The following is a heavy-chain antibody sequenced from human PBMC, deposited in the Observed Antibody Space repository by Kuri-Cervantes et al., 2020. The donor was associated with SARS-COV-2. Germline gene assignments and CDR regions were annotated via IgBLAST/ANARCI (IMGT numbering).Heavy chain of an antibody. CDR2: INPSGGST. CDR1: GYTFTSYY. V-gene: IGHV1-46*01. J-gene: IGHJ3*01. CDR3: ARDLMTTVTTGAFDF. Sequence: ASVKVSCKASGYTFTSYYMHWVRQAPGQGLEWMGIINPSGGSTSYAQKFQGRVTMTRDTSTSTVYMELSSLRSEDTAVYYCARDLMTTVTTGAFDFWGQGTMVTVSS. D-gene: IGHD4-17*01.